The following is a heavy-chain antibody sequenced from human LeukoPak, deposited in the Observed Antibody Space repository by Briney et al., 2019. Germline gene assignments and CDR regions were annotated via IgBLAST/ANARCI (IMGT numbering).Heavy chain of an antibody. Sequence: ASVKVSCKASGYTFTNYYMHWVRQAPGQGLEWMGIINPSGGITNYAQKFQGRVTMTRDMSTSTVYMELSSLRSEDTAVYYCASARTSSGPFDYWGQGTLVTVSS. J-gene: IGHJ4*02. CDR2: INPSGGIT. V-gene: IGHV1-46*01. D-gene: IGHD3-16*01. CDR3: ASARTSSGPFDY. CDR1: GYTFTNYY.